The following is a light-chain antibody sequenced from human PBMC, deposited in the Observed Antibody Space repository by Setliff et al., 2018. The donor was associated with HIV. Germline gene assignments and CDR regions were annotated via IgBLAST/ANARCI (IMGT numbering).Light chain of an antibody. CDR1: SSNIGAGYD. Sequence: QSVLTQPPSVSGAPGQRVTISCIGTSSNIGAGYDVHWYQQLPGTAPKLLIYDNTNRPSGVPDRFSGSNSGTSAPLAITGLQAEDEADYYCQSYDSGLGVFGTGTKVTVL. J-gene: IGLJ1*01. V-gene: IGLV1-40*01. CDR3: QSYDSGLGV. CDR2: DNT.